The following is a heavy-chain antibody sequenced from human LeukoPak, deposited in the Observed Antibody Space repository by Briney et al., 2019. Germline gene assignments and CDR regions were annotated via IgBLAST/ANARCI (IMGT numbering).Heavy chain of an antibody. CDR2: IYPGDSDT. J-gene: IGHJ5*02. CDR1: GYSFTSHW. V-gene: IGHV5-51*01. D-gene: IGHD5-12*01. CDR3: ARSGYSGYTRNNWFDP. Sequence: GESLKISCKGSGYSFTSHWIGWVGQMPGRGLEGMGIIYPGDSDTRYSPSFQGQVTISADKSISTAYLQWSSLKASDTAMYYCARSGYSGYTRNNWFDPWGQGTLVTVSS.